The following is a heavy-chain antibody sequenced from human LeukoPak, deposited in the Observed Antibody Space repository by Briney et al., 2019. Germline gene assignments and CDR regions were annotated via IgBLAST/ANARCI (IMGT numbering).Heavy chain of an antibody. V-gene: IGHV3-49*04. D-gene: IGHD1-26*01. CDR1: GFTFGDYA. J-gene: IGHJ4*02. CDR2: IRSKAYGGTT. CDR3: TREGRYSGSYYTDY. Sequence: PGGSLRLSCTASGFTFGDYAMSWVRQAPGKGLEWVGFIRSKAYGGTTEYAASVKGRFTISRDDSKSVAYLQMNSLKTEDTAVYYCTREGRYSGSYYTDYWGQGTLVTVSS.